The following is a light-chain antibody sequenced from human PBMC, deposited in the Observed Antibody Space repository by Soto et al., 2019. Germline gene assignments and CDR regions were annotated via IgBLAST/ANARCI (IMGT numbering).Light chain of an antibody. V-gene: IGKV1-5*01. Sequence: DIQMTQSPSTLSASVGDRVTITCRASQSISSWLAWYQQKPGKAPKLLIYDASSLESGVPSRFSGSGSGKEFTLTISRLQPDDFATYYCQQYNSYWTFGQGTRWIS. CDR2: DAS. J-gene: IGKJ1*01. CDR1: QSISSW. CDR3: QQYNSYWT.